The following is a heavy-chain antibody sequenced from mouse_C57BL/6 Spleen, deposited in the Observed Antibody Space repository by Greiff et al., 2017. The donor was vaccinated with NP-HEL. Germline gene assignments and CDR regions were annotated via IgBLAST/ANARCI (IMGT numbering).Heavy chain of an antibody. CDR2: INPYNGGT. CDR3: ARITTVVARYFDY. J-gene: IGHJ2*01. Sequence: EVQLQQSGPVLVKPGASVKMSCKASGYTFTDYYMNWVKQSHGKSLEWIGVINPYNGGTSYNQKFKGKATLTVDKSSSTAYMELNSLTSEDSAVYYCARITTVVARYFDYWGQGTTLTVSS. CDR1: GYTFTDYY. V-gene: IGHV1-19*01. D-gene: IGHD1-1*01.